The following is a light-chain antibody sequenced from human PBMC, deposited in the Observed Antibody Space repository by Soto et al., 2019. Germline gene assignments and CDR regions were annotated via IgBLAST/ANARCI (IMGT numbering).Light chain of an antibody. Sequence: QSVLTQPASVSGSPGQSITISCTGTSSDVGSYNYVSWYQQHPGKAPKLMIYEVSDRPSGISSRFSGSKSGNTASLTISGLQTEGEADYYCSSYTSSSTLFGTGTKGTVL. V-gene: IGLV2-14*01. J-gene: IGLJ1*01. CDR1: SSDVGSYNY. CDR2: EVS. CDR3: SSYTSSSTL.